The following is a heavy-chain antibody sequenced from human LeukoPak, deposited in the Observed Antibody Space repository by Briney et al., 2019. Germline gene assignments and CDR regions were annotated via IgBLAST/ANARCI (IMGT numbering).Heavy chain of an antibody. CDR3: AKASWVSNVDAVL. V-gene: IGHV3-23*01. Sequence: GGCLRLSCAASGFIFRKYAMSGVRQGPARGLEWVSSLRGDGETFYADSVKGRFTLSRDDSRNTVYLQLNNLRVEDTAIYYCAKASWVSNVDAVLWGQGTLVTVSS. J-gene: IGHJ4*02. D-gene: IGHD3-16*01. CDR2: LRGDGET. CDR1: GFIFRKYA.